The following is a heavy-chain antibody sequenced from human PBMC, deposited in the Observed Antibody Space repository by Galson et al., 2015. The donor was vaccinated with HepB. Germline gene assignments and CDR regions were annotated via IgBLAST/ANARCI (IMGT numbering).Heavy chain of an antibody. V-gene: IGHV3-74*01. J-gene: IGHJ6*03. CDR2: INSDGSST. D-gene: IGHD2-2*01. CDR1: GFTFSSYW. CDR3: ARLGYCSSTSCGGQIRPSYYYYYYYMDV. Sequence: SLRLSCAASGFTFSSYWMHWVRQAPGKGLVWVSRINSDGSSTSYADSVKGRFTISRDNAKNTLYLQMNSLRAEDTAVYYCARLGYCSSTSCGGQIRPSYYYYYYYMDVWGKGTTVTVSS.